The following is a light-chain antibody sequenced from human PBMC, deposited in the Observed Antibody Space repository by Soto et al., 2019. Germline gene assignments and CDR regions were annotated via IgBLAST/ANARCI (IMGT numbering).Light chain of an antibody. CDR1: SSDVGGYNY. CDR3: SSYTTPSTVV. V-gene: IGLV2-14*03. Sequence: QSALTQPASVSGSPGQSITISCTGTSSDVGGYNYVSWYQHHPGKAPKLMIYDVTNRPSGVSTRFSGSKSGNTASLTISGVQSEDEASYYCSSYTTPSTVVFGGGTKLTVL. J-gene: IGLJ2*01. CDR2: DVT.